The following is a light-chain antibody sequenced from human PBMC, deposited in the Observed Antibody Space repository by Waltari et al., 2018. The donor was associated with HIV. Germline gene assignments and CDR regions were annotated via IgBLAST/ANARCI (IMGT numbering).Light chain of an antibody. CDR2: AVS. CDR1: QSVGYF. CDR3: QQRINWPLT. Sequence: EIVLTQSPVTLSLSPGERADLSCRASQSVGYFLAWYQQKPGQAPRLLIYAVSKRAAGTPARFRGSGSKTNFTLTISALEPEDFVVYYCQQRINWPLTFGGGTRVEI. V-gene: IGKV3-11*01. J-gene: IGKJ4*01.